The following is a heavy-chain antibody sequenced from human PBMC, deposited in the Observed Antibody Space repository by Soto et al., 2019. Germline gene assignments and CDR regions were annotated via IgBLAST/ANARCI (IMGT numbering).Heavy chain of an antibody. CDR2: IYHSGST. CDR3: ARDRRYYYGSGNSPRGYYYYGMDV. CDR1: GDSIRSSNW. V-gene: IGHV4-4*02. D-gene: IGHD3-10*01. J-gene: IGHJ6*02. Sequence: ASETMSLTCAVCGDSIRSSNWWSWVRQPPWKGLTWLGEIYHSGSTNYNPSLKSRVTISVDKSKNQFSLKLSSVTAADTAVYYCARDRRYYYGSGNSPRGYYYYGMDVWGQGTTVTVSS.